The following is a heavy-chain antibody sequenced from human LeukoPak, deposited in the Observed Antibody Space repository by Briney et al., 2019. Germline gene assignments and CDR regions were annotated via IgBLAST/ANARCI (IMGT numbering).Heavy chain of an antibody. D-gene: IGHD2-15*01. CDR3: ARDTPGLAKLFDY. CDR2: ISGYTGAT. V-gene: IGHV1-18*01. J-gene: IGHJ4*02. Sequence: ASVKVSCKASGYTFTIYGISWVRHGRGQGLEWMGWISGYTGATHYSVKLQDRLTVTTDTSTNTAYMELRSLRSADTAVYFCARDTPGLAKLFDYWGQGTLVTVSS. CDR1: GYTFTIYG.